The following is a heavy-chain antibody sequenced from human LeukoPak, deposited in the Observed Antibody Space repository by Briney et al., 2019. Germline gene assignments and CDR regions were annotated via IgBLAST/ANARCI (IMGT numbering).Heavy chain of an antibody. CDR2: IYTSGST. CDR3: AREISYYYYYMDV. V-gene: IGHV4-61*02. Sequence: SQTLSLTCTVSGGSISSGSYYWSWIRQPAGKGLEWIGRIYTSGSTNYNPSLKSRVTISVDTSKNQFSLKLSSVTAADTAVYYCAREISYYYYYMDVWGKGTTVTVSS. CDR1: GGSISSGSYY. D-gene: IGHD2/OR15-2a*01. J-gene: IGHJ6*03.